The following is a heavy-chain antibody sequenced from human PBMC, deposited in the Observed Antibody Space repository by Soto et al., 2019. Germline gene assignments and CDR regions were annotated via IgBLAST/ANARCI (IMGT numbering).Heavy chain of an antibody. D-gene: IGHD3-16*01. CDR1: VVTFKDYG. J-gene: IGHJ2*01. V-gene: IGHV3-30*03. Sequence: RGSLLLSCGSPVVTFKDYGMHWVRQAPGKGLEWVAVISYDGKQTYYADSVKGRFTISKDKSKRTLFLQMNSLRVDDTAVYYCARDGWGSNWYFDLWGRGTMVTVSS. CDR2: ISYDGKQT. CDR3: ARDGWGSNWYFDL.